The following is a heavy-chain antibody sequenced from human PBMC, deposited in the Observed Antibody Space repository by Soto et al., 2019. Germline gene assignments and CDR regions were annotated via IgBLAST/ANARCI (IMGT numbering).Heavy chain of an antibody. CDR1: GGTFSSYA. D-gene: IGHD1-7*01. Sequence: SVKVSCKASGGTFSSYAISWVRQAPGQGLEWMGGIIPIFGTANYAQKFQGRVTITADESTSTAYMELSSLKSEDTAVYYCGREGSPGGELPGMNAFDIWGQGTMVT. CDR3: GREGSPGGELPGMNAFDI. V-gene: IGHV1-69*13. J-gene: IGHJ3*02. CDR2: IIPIFGTA.